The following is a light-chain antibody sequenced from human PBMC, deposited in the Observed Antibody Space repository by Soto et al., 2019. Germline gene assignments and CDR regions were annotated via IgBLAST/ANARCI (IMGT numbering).Light chain of an antibody. Sequence: IVLTQSPGTLSLSPGERATLSCRSSQSVSSSYLAWYQQKPGQAPRLLIYGACSRATGIPDRFSGSGSGTDFTLTISRLEPEDFAVYYCQQYGSSPWTFGQGTKLEIK. J-gene: IGKJ2*01. CDR1: QSVSSSY. V-gene: IGKV3-20*01. CDR2: GAC. CDR3: QQYGSSPWT.